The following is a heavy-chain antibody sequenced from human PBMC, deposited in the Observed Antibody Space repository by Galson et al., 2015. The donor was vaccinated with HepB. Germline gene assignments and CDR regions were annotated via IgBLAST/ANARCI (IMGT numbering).Heavy chain of an antibody. V-gene: IGHV3-53*01. Sequence: SLRLSCAASGFAVSSNYMSWVRQAPGKGLEWVSVICSGGSTYYADSVKGRFTISRDNSKNTLYLQMNSLRAEDTAVYYCASSPGIAVAYYYYYGMDVWGQGTTVTVSS. CDR3: ASSPGIAVAYYYYYGMDV. CDR2: ICSGGST. CDR1: GFAVSSNY. D-gene: IGHD6-19*01. J-gene: IGHJ6*02.